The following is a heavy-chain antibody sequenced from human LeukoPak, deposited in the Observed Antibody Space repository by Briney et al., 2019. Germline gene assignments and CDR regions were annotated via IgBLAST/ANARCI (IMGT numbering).Heavy chain of an antibody. CDR1: GGSISSGGYY. Sequence: PSQTLSLICTVSGGSISSGGYYWSWIRQHPGKGLEWVGYIYYRGSTYYNPSLKSRVTISVDTSKNQFSLKLSSVTAADAAVYYCARDSFESSGFDYWGQGTLVTVAS. V-gene: IGHV4-31*03. J-gene: IGHJ4*02. D-gene: IGHD3-22*01. CDR2: IYYRGST. CDR3: ARDSFESSGFDY.